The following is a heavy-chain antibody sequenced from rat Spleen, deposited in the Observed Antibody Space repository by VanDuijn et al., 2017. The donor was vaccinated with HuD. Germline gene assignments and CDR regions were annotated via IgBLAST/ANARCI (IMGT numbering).Heavy chain of an antibody. Sequence: QVQLKESGPGLVQPSQTLSLTCTVSGFSLTSNSVHWVRQPPGKGLEWMGGIWGDGSTDYNSALKSRLSISRDTSKSQVFLKMNSLQTDDTAIYFCTRGVTGSLWGQGVMVTVSS. CDR1: GFSLTSNS. D-gene: IGHD5-1*01. CDR2: IWGDGST. V-gene: IGHV2-1*01. J-gene: IGHJ2*01. CDR3: TRGVTGSL.